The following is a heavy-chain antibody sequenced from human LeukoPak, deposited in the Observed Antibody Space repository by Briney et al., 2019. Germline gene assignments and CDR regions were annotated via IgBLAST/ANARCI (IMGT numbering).Heavy chain of an antibody. Sequence: SETLSLTCAVYGGSFSGYYWSWIRQPPGKGLEWIGEINHSGSTNYNPSLKSRVSISVDTSKNQFSLKLSSVTAADMAVYYCARHRSGSFDSWGQGTLVTVSS. D-gene: IGHD3-3*01. CDR3: ARHRSGSFDS. J-gene: IGHJ4*02. CDR1: GGSFSGYY. V-gene: IGHV4-34*01. CDR2: INHSGST.